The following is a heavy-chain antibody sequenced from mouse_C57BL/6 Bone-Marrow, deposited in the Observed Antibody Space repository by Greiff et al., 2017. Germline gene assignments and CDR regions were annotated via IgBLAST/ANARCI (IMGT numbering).Heavy chain of an antibody. V-gene: IGHV5-6*02. CDR2: ISSGGSYT. D-gene: IGHD3-2*02. Sequence: EVMLVESGGDLVKPGGSLKLSCAASGFTFSSYGMSWVRQTPDKRLEWVATISSGGSYTYYPDSVKGRFTISRDNAKNTLYLQMSSLKSEDTAMYYCARRGGQLRLRYFDYWGQGTTLTVSS. CDR1: GFTFSSYG. J-gene: IGHJ2*01. CDR3: ARRGGQLRLRYFDY.